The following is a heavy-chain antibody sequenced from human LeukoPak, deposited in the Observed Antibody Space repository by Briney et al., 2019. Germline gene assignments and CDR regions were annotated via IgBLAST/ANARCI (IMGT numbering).Heavy chain of an antibody. D-gene: IGHD6-13*01. CDR1: GFTFSSYS. V-gene: IGHV3-30*03. J-gene: IGHJ6*02. CDR2: ISYDGSNK. Sequence: GGSLRLSCAASGFTFSSYSMHWVRQAPGKGLEWVAVISYDGSNKYYADSVKGRFIISRDNSKNTLYLQMNSLRAEDTAVYYCARDGGGYNSSHHHNIFAPLYYYYGMDVWGQGTTVTVSS. CDR3: ARDGGGYNSSHHHNIFAPLYYYYGMDV.